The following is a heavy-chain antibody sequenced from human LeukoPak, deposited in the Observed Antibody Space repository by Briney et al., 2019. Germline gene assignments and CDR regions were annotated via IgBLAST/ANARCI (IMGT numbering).Heavy chain of an antibody. D-gene: IGHD1-26*01. CDR1: GFTFDDYG. V-gene: IGHV3-20*04. CDR3: ARDWDELDWFDP. J-gene: IGHJ5*02. CDR2: INWNGGST. Sequence: GGSLRLSCAASGFTFDDYGMSWVRQGPGKGLEWVSGINWNGGSTGYADSVKGRFTISRDNAKNSLYLQMNSLRAEDTAVYYCARDWDELDWFDPWGQGTLVTVSS.